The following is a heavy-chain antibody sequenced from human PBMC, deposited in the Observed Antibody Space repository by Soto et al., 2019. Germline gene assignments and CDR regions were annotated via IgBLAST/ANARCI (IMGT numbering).Heavy chain of an antibody. CDR2: INAHSGGT. V-gene: IGHV1-2*02. D-gene: IGHD6-6*01. Sequence: ASVKVSCKASGFSFTVYYIHCLLQSPGQGLEWMGWINAHSGGTEYAQKFQGRVTLTRDTSIATAYLTLTSLTSDDTALYYCAKDLTRQLAYWLDPWGQGTQVTSPQ. J-gene: IGHJ5*02. CDR3: AKDLTRQLAYWLDP. CDR1: GFSFTVYY.